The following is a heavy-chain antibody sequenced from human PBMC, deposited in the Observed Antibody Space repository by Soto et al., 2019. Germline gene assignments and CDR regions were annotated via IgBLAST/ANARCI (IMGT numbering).Heavy chain of an antibody. V-gene: IGHV3-9*01. CDR3: VRESRNDADGYDARGYYFDY. CDR1: GFRFDEYA. J-gene: IGHJ4*02. CDR2: ITWNSGKE. Sequence: EVHLVESGGGLVQPGRSLRLSCAASGFRFDEYAMHWVRQAPGKGLEWVSGITWNSGKEAYADSVKGRFTISRDKAKNSLYLQMNSLRAEDTALYYCVRESRNDADGYDARGYYFDYWGQGTLVTVSS. D-gene: IGHD5-12*01.